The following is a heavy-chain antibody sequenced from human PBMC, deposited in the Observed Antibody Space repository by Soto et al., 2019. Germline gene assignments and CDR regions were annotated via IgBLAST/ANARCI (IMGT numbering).Heavy chain of an antibody. CDR2: ISSSSSYT. CDR1: LKDYV. CDR3: ARDHYGPGWFDP. V-gene: IGHV3-11*05. Sequence: LKDYVIGGIFKKTGKGLEWVSYISSSSSYTNYADSVKGRFTISRDNAKNSLYLQMNSLRAEDTAVYYCARDHYGPGWFDPWGQGTLVPVSS. J-gene: IGHJ5*02. D-gene: IGHD3-10*01.